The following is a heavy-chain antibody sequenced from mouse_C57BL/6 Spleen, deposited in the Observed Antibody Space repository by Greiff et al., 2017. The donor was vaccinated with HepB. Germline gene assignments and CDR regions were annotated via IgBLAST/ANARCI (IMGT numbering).Heavy chain of an antibody. CDR1: GYSITSGYY. CDR2: ISYDGSN. D-gene: IGHD1-1*01. Sequence: EVQLQQSGPGLVKPSQSLSLTCSVTGYSITSGYYWNWIRQFPGNKLEWMGYISYDGSNNYNPSLKNRISITRDTSKNQFFLKLNSVTTEDTATYYCAKGTTVVRGDYYAMDYWGQGTSVTVSS. CDR3: AKGTTVVRGDYYAMDY. V-gene: IGHV3-6*01. J-gene: IGHJ4*01.